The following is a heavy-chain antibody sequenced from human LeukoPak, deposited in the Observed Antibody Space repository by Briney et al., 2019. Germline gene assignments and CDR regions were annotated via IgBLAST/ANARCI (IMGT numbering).Heavy chain of an antibody. D-gene: IGHD6-19*01. CDR3: ASRTTYSSGWYDY. CDR2: INHSGST. J-gene: IGHJ4*02. Sequence: SETLSLTCAVYGGSFSGYYWSWIRQPPGKGLEWMGKINHSGSTNYNPSLKSRVTISVDTSKNQFSLKLSSVTAADTAVYYCASRTTYSSGWYDYWGQGTLVTVSS. V-gene: IGHV4-34*01. CDR1: GGSFSGYY.